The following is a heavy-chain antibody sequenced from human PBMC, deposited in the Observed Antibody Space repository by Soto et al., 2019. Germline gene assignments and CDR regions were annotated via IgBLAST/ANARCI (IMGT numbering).Heavy chain of an antibody. CDR2: IIPIFGTA. CDR3: ARGAPYDSSGYYYVEIDY. J-gene: IGHJ4*02. V-gene: IGHV1-69*01. Sequence: QVQLVQSGAEVKKPGSSVKVSCKASGGTFSSYAISWVRQAPGQGLEWMGGIIPIFGTANYAQKFQGRVTITAAESTSTAYMELSSLRSEDTAVYYCARGAPYDSSGYYYVEIDYWGQGTLVTVSS. CDR1: GGTFSSYA. D-gene: IGHD3-22*01.